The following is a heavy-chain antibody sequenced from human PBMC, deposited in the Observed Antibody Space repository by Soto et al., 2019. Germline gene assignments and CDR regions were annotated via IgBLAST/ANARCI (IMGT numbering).Heavy chain of an antibody. CDR3: ARREFYSSSLDY. D-gene: IGHD6-13*01. CDR2: IYYSGST. V-gene: IGHV4-59*08. Sequence: PSETLSLTCTVSGGSISSYYWSWIRQPPGKGLEWIGYIYYSGSTNYNPSLKSRVTISVDTSKNQFSLKLSSVTAADTAVYYCARREFYSSSLDYWGPGTLVTVSS. CDR1: GGSISSYY. J-gene: IGHJ4*02.